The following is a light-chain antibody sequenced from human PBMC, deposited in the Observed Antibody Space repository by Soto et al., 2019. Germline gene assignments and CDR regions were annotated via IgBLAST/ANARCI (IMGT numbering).Light chain of an antibody. Sequence: EIVMTQSPATVSVSPWEMVTLSCRASQSVSNKLAWYQQKPGQAPRLLIYGASSRATGIPDRFSGSGSGRDFTLTISSLEPEDFAVYYCQQRSNWPWTFGQGTKVDIK. V-gene: IGKV3-11*02. CDR3: QQRSNWPWT. CDR1: QSVSNK. CDR2: GAS. J-gene: IGKJ1*01.